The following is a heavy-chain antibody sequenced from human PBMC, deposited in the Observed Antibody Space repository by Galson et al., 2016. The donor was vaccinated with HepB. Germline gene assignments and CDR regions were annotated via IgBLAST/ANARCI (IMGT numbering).Heavy chain of an antibody. CDR3: ARTPPPAGYSSSWYYFDY. Sequence: PALVKPTQTLTLTCTFSGFSLSTSGMYVSWIRQPPGKPLEWLALIDWNDDKYYSTSLKTRLTISKDTSKNQVVLTMTNMDPVDTATYYCARTPPPAGYSSSWYYFDYWGQGTLVTVSS. J-gene: IGHJ4*02. CDR2: IDWNDDK. D-gene: IGHD6-13*01. CDR1: GFSLSTSGMY. V-gene: IGHV2-70*01.